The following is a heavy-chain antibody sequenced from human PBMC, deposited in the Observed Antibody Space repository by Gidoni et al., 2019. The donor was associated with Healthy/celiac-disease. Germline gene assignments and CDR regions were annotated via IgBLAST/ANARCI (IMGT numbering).Heavy chain of an antibody. Sequence: QVQLQESGPGLVKPSETLSLTCTVSGGSISSYYCSWIRKPPGKVLEWIGYIYYSGSTNYNPSLKSRVTISVDTSKNQFSLKLSSVTAADTAVYYCARQGKYQLLNRSYYYYYMDVWGKGTTVTVSS. CDR2: IYYSGST. CDR1: GGSISSYY. CDR3: ARQGKYQLLNRSYYYYYMDV. J-gene: IGHJ6*03. V-gene: IGHV4-59*08. D-gene: IGHD2-2*01.